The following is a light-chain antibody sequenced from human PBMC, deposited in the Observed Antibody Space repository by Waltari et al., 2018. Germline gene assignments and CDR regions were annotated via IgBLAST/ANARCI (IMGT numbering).Light chain of an antibody. CDR1: QGISNF. J-gene: IGKJ5*01. Sequence: AIRMTQSPSSLSASTGASVTIPCRASQGISNFLAWYQQKPGKAPDLLIYGASTLQSGVPSRFTGSGSGTDFTLTISRLHSEDFATYYCQQYYSHPVTFGQGTRLEI. CDR3: QQYYSHPVT. V-gene: IGKV1-8*01. CDR2: GAS.